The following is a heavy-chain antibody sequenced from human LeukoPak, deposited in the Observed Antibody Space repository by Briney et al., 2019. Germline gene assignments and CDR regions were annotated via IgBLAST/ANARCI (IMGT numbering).Heavy chain of an antibody. CDR2: ITSSGRTI. Sequence: GGSLRLSCGASGFSFNVYSMSWVRQAPGKGLEWIAYITSSGRTIHYADSVKGRFTISRDNAKDSLYLQMNSLRAEDTAVYYCAGAFPPLRTSAAGDYWGQGTLVTVSS. CDR3: AGAFPPLRTSAAGDY. D-gene: IGHD6-25*01. J-gene: IGHJ4*02. CDR1: GFSFNVYS. V-gene: IGHV3-48*01.